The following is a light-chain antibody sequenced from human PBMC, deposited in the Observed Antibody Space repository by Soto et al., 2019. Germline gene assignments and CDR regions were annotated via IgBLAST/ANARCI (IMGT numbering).Light chain of an antibody. CDR2: EVS. J-gene: IGLJ2*01. V-gene: IGLV2-8*01. Sequence: QSALTQPPSASGSPGQSVTISCTGTSSDVGGYNYVSWYQQHPGKAPKLMIYEVSKRPLGVPDRFSGSKSGNTASLTVSGLQAEDEADYYCNSYAGSNNLVFGGGTKLTVL. CDR3: NSYAGSNNLV. CDR1: SSDVGGYNY.